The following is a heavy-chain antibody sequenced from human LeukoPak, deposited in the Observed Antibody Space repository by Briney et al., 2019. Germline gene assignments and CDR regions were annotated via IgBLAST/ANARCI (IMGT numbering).Heavy chain of an antibody. CDR3: AKMGAVSGWIFDY. J-gene: IGHJ4*02. V-gene: IGHV3-21*04. CDR1: GFTFSSYS. Sequence: PGGSLRLSCEASGFTFSSYSMNWVRQAPGKGLEGVSSISSSSSYIYYADSVKGRFTISRDNAKNSLYLQMNSLRAEDTAVYYCAKMGAVSGWIFDYWGQGTLVTVSS. D-gene: IGHD6-19*01. CDR2: ISSSSSYI.